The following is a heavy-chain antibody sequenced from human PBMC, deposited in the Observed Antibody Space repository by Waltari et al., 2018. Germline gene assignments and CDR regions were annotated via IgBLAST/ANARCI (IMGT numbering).Heavy chain of an antibody. J-gene: IGHJ6*02. CDR1: GGSMSSYY. CDR3: ARHIRTGSWTDYYGLDS. D-gene: IGHD2-21*01. Sequence: QVQLQESGPGLVKPSETLSLTCAVSGGSMSSYYWSWIRQSPGKGLEWIGYIYSGHGSTSYNPSLKSRVTMSTDTSKNQFSLKLSSVTAADTAVYFCARHIRTGSWTDYYGLDSWGQGVVVTVSS. CDR2: IYSGHGST. V-gene: IGHV4-4*09.